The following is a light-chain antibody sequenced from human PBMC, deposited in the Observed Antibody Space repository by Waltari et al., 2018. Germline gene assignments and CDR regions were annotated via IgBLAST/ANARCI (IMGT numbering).Light chain of an antibody. V-gene: IGKV4-1*01. CDR1: QSVLYSSNNKNY. Sequence: DIVMTQSPDFLAVSMDERATINCKSSQSVLYSSNNKNYLAWYQQKPGQPPKLLIYWASTRESGVPDRFSGSGSGTDFTLTISSLQAEDVAVYYCQQYYSTPRTFGQGTKVEIK. CDR3: QQYYSTPRT. CDR2: WAS. J-gene: IGKJ1*01.